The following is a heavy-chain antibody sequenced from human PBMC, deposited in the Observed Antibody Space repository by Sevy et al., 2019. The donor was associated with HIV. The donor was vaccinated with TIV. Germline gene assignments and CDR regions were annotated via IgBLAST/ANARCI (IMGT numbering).Heavy chain of an antibody. Sequence: ASVKVSCKAFGGTFSSYAISWVRQAPVQGLEWMGGIIPISATANYAQKFQGRVTITADDSTSTAYMAMSGLRSEDTAVYYWASTDYYDSDVYYLYAFDIWGQGTVVTVSS. CDR2: IIPISATA. V-gene: IGHV1-69*13. CDR3: ASTDYYDSDVYYLYAFDI. D-gene: IGHD3-22*01. J-gene: IGHJ3*02. CDR1: GGTFSSYA.